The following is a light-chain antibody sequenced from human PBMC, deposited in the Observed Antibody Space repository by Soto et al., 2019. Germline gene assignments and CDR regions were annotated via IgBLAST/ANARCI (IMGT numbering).Light chain of an antibody. J-gene: IGKJ4*01. CDR1: QSVSGS. Sequence: EIVLTQSPAILSLSPGEKATLSCRASQSVSGSLGWYQRKPGHAPRLIIYDASVRATGIPARFSGSGSGTDFTLTISSLEPEDFAVYYCQEGTYWPAFGGGTKVEIK. CDR3: QEGTYWPA. CDR2: DAS. V-gene: IGKV3-11*01.